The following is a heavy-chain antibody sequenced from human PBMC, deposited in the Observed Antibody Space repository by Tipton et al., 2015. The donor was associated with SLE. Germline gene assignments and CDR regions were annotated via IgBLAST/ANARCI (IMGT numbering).Heavy chain of an antibody. D-gene: IGHD2-15*01. Sequence: QVQLVQSGGGVVQPGGSLRLSCEASGFTFSTYGMHWVRQAPGKGLDWVAFIRYDGSSEYYADSVKGRFTISRDNSKNTLYLQMNSLRAEDTAVYYCAKDNIVVVVATRSVVAYGMDVWGQGTTVTVSS. CDR3: AKDNIVVVVATRSVVAYGMDV. V-gene: IGHV3-30*02. CDR2: IRYDGSSE. J-gene: IGHJ6*02. CDR1: GFTFSTYG.